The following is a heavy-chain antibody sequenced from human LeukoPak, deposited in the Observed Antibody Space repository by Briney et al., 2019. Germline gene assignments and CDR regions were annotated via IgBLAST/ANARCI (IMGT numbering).Heavy chain of an antibody. CDR3: ARLLNYDDLDY. CDR2: IYPGDSDT. CDR1: GYSFTNYW. D-gene: IGHD3-22*01. V-gene: IGHV5-51*01. Sequence: GESLKISCKGSGYSFTNYWVGWVRQMPGKGLEWMGIIYPGDSDTTYSPSFQAQVTISADKSITTAYLQWSSLKASDTAMYYCARLLNYDDLDYWGQGTLVTVSS. J-gene: IGHJ4*02.